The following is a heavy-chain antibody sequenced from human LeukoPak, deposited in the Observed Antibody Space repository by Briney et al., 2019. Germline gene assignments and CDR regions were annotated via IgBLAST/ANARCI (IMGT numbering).Heavy chain of an antibody. CDR2: INPNSGGT. CDR3: ARESYSSSSNWFDP. D-gene: IGHD6-13*01. V-gene: IGHV1-2*02. J-gene: IGHJ5*02. CDR1: GYTFTGYY. Sequence: ASVKVSCKASGYTFTGYYMHWVRQAPGQGLEWMGWINPNSGGTNYAQKFQGRVTMTRDTSISTAYMELSRLRSDDTAVYYCARESYSSSSNWFDPWAREPWSPSPQ.